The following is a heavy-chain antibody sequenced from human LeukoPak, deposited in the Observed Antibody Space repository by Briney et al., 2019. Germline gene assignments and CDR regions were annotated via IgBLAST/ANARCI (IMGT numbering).Heavy chain of an antibody. V-gene: IGHV4-39*07. CDR2: IYYSGST. J-gene: IGHJ6*03. CDR3: ARGHRVLSGGNSRNYYYYMDV. Sequence: SETLSLTCTVSGGSISSSSYYWGWIRQPPGKGLEWIGSIYYSGSTYYNPSLKSRVIISVDTSKNQFSLKLSSVTDADTAVYYCARGHRVLSGGNSRNYYYYMDVWGKGTTVTVSS. D-gene: IGHD4-23*01. CDR1: GGSISSSSYY.